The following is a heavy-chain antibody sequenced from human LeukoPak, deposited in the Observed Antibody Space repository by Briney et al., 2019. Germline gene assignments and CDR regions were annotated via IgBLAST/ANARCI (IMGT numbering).Heavy chain of an antibody. CDR3: ANLYDSSRYYQGRNVYFDY. Sequence: PSETLSLACTVSGGSISSSSYYWGWIRQPPGKGLDWIASSYYSGSTYYNPSLKSRVTISVDTSKNQFSLKLSSVTAADTAVYYCANLYDSSRYYQGRNVYFDYWGQGTLVTVSS. CDR2: SYYSGST. V-gene: IGHV4-39*01. D-gene: IGHD3-22*01. CDR1: GGSISSSSYY. J-gene: IGHJ4*02.